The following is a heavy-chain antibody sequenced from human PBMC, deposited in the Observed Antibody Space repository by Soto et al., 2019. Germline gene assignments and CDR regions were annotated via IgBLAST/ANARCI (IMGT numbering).Heavy chain of an antibody. CDR2: ISYDGSNK. J-gene: IGHJ4*02. V-gene: IGHV3-30*03. D-gene: IGHD6-19*01. Sequence: QVQLVESGGGVVQPGRALRLSCAASGYSFSRYGMQWFHQAPGKGLEWVAVISYDGSNKYYADSVKDRFTISRDNSKKTLYLQMNSLRADDTAVYYCVAGQYFFDYCGQGTLVTVYS. CDR3: VAGQYFFDY. CDR1: GYSFSRYG.